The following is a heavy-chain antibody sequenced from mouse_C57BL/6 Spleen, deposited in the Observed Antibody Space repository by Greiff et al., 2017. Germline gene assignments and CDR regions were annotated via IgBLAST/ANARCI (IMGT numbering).Heavy chain of an antibody. J-gene: IGHJ3*01. CDR2: ISYDGSN. CDR1: GYSFTSGYY. V-gene: IGHV3-6*01. D-gene: IGHD2-4*01. Sequence: DVKLQESGPGLVKPSRSLSLTCSVTGYSFTSGYYWYWLRQLPGNQLEWMGYISYDGSNNYNPSLNIRISITRDTYKNQFFLKLNSVTTEDTATYYCARSPYDYDGYGDWGQGAMVTVSA. CDR3: ARSPYDYDGYGD.